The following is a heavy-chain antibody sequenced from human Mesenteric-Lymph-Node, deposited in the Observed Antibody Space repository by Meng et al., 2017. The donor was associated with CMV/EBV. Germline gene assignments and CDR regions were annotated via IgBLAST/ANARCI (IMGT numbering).Heavy chain of an antibody. V-gene: IGHV3-30*09. Sequence: GGSLRLSCAASGFTFSSYAMHWVRQAPGKGLEWVAIISYDGSNAYYADSVKGRFAISRDNSKNTVYLHMNSLRVDDTAVYYCAKDQGCSTSDGCHWGFDHWGQGTLVTVSS. CDR2: ISYDGSNA. CDR3: AKDQGCSTSDGCHWGFDH. J-gene: IGHJ4*02. CDR1: GFTFSSYA. D-gene: IGHD2/OR15-2a*01.